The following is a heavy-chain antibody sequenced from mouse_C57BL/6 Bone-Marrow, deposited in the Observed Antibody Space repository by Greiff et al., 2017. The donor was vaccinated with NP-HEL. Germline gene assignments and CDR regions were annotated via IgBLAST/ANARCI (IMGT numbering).Heavy chain of an antibody. CDR3: AHYYFDY. CDR1: GYTFTSYW. D-gene: IGHD1-2*01. CDR2: IYPGSGST. V-gene: IGHV1-55*01. J-gene: IGHJ2*01. Sequence: QVQLQQPGAELVKPGASVKMSCKASGYTFTSYWITWVKQRPGQGLKWIGDIYPGSGSTNYNEKFKSKATLTVATSSSTAYMQLSSLTSEDSAVYYCAHYYFDYWGQGTTLTVSS.